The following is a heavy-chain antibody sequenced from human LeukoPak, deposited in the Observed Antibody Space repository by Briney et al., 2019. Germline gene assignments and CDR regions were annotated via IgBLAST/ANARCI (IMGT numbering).Heavy chain of an antibody. CDR3: ARAAIAAAGTNWFDP. CDR1: GFTFSSYW. J-gene: IGHJ5*02. D-gene: IGHD6-13*01. Sequence: PGGSLRLSCAASGFTFSSYWMHWVRQAPGKGLVWVSRINSDGSSTSYADSVKGRFTISRDNAKNTLYLQMNSLGAEDTAVYYCARAAIAAAGTNWFDPWGQGTLVTVSS. CDR2: INSDGSST. V-gene: IGHV3-74*01.